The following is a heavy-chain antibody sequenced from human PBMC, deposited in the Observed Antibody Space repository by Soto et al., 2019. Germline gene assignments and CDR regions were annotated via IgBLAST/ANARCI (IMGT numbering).Heavy chain of an antibody. CDR2: ITTIFDTT. CDR1: GGTFSNYA. Sequence: QIHLVQSGAEVKKPGSSVKISCKASGGTFSNYAISWVRQAPGQGLEWMGGITTIFDTTNYAQKFQGRLTITADTSKSTAYMELSGLRSDDPAIYFCARYPDSLNTWFDPWGQGTLVTVSS. CDR3: ARYPDSLNTWFDP. D-gene: IGHD3-9*01. V-gene: IGHV1-69*06. J-gene: IGHJ5*02.